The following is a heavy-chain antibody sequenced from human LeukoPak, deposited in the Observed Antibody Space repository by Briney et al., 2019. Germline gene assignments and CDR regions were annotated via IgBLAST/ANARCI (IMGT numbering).Heavy chain of an antibody. V-gene: IGHV4-31*03. CDR3: ARVSNNSWYWFAP. J-gene: IGHJ5*02. CDR1: GGSISSGSYY. Sequence: PSETLSLTCTVSGGSISSGSYYWSWIRQHPGKGLEWIGYIYYSGSTYHNPSLRSRVSISIDTSKNQFSLKLSSVTAADTAVYYCARVSNNSWYWFAPWGQGTLVTVSS. CDR2: IYYSGST. D-gene: IGHD6-13*01.